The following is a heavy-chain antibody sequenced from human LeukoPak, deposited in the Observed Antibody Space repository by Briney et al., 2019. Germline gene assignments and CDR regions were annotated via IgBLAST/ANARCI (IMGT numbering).Heavy chain of an antibody. V-gene: IGHV1-2*06. Sequence: ASVKVSCKASGYRFTGYYLHWVRQAPGQGLEWMGRINANSGGTDYAEKFQGRVTMTRDTSIGTAYMEVSRLIYDDTAVYYCARDFSLWFDYWGQGTLVTVSS. CDR2: INANSGGT. D-gene: IGHD3-10*01. J-gene: IGHJ4*02. CDR3: ARDFSLWFDY. CDR1: GYRFTGYY.